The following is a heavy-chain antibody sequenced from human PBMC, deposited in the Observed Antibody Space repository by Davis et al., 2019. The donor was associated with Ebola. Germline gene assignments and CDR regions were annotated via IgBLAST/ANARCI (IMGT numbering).Heavy chain of an antibody. CDR3: ARAVRYPVVVSRSSRKYYFDY. D-gene: IGHD2-2*01. V-gene: IGHV1-8*01. CDR2: INPNSGNT. Sequence: ASVKVSCKASGYTFTSYDINWVRKATGQGLEWMGWINPNSGNTGYAQKFQGRVTMTRNTSISTAYMELSSLKSEDTAVYYCARAVRYPVVVSRSSRKYYFDYWGQGTLVTVSS. CDR1: GYTFTSYD. J-gene: IGHJ4*02.